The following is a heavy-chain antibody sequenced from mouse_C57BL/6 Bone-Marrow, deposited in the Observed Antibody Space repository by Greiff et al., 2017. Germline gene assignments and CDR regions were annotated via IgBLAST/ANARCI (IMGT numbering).Heavy chain of an antibody. Sequence: VQLQQSGAELARPGASVKLSCKASGYTFTSYGMSWVKQRTGQGLEWIGEIYPRSGNTYYNEKFKGKATLTAAQSYSTAYMELRSLTAEDSAFYFCAGSDYGTSLFDYWGQGTTLTVSS. J-gene: IGHJ2*01. CDR3: AGSDYGTSLFDY. D-gene: IGHD1-1*01. CDR2: IYPRSGNT. CDR1: GYTFTSYG. V-gene: IGHV1-81*01.